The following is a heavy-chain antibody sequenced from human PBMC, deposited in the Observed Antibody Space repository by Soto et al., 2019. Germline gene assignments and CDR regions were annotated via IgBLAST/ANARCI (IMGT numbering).Heavy chain of an antibody. J-gene: IGHJ4*02. D-gene: IGHD3-16*01. CDR1: GGSISTGGYY. CDR3: AGLREYDYVWGTTDY. Sequence: QVQLQESGPGLVKPSQTLSLTCTVSGGSISTGGYYWSWIRQHPGKGLEWIGYIYYSGATYYNPSLKSRVSISVDTSKNQFSLKLSSVTAADTAVYYCAGLREYDYVWGTTDYWGQGTRVTVSS. CDR2: IYYSGAT. V-gene: IGHV4-31*03.